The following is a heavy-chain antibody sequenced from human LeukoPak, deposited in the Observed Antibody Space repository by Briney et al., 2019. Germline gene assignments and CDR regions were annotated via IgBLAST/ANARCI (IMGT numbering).Heavy chain of an antibody. V-gene: IGHV4-38-2*02. Sequence: SETLSLTCSVATFLISSNYYGAWSRQPPGQGLEWIGSIYHSGTTYYNPSLKSRVTISVDTSKNQFSLKLSSVTAADTAVYYCVRHSSGWGNFDYWGQGTLVTVSS. CDR2: IYHSGTT. J-gene: IGHJ4*02. CDR3: VRHSSGWGNFDY. CDR1: TFLISSNYY. D-gene: IGHD6-19*01.